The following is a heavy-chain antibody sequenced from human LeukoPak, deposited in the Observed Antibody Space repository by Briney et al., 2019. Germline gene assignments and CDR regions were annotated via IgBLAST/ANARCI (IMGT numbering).Heavy chain of an antibody. CDR2: ISGGSSFT. J-gene: IGHJ4*02. Sequence: GGSLRLSCAASGFSFSSFSMNWVRQAPGKGLEWVSYISGGSSFTYYVDSVKGRFTISRDNAKNTLYLQMNSLRAEDTAVYYCARDRLFYYFDYWGQGTLVTVSS. CDR3: ARDRLFYYFDY. V-gene: IGHV3-21*01. CDR1: GFSFSSFS. D-gene: IGHD6-25*01.